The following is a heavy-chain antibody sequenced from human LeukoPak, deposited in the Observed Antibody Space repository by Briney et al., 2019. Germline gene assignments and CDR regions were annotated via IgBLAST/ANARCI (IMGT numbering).Heavy chain of an antibody. CDR3: ARSTDSSGYYQRYFDY. CDR2: IYTSGST. CDR1: GGSISSGSYY. V-gene: IGHV4-61*02. Sequence: PSQTLSLTCTVSGGSISSGSYYWSWIRQPAGKGLEWIGRIYTSGSTNYNPSLKSRVTISVDTSKNQISLKLSSVTAADTAVYYCARSTDSSGYYQRYFDYWGQGTLVTVSS. D-gene: IGHD3-22*01. J-gene: IGHJ4*02.